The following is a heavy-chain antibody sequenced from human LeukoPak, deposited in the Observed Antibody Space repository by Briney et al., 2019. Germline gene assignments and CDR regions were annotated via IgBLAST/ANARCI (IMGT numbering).Heavy chain of an antibody. J-gene: IGHJ4*02. V-gene: IGHV3-15*01. CDR1: GFTFNNAW. D-gene: IGHD6-19*01. Sequence: GGSLRLSCAASGFTFNNAWMSWVRQAPGKGLEWVGRIKSKTDGGTTDYTAPVKGRFTISRDDSKNTLYLQMNSLKTEDTAVYYCTTDVSGWSPGVDYWGQGTLVTVSS. CDR2: IKSKTDGGTT. CDR3: TTDVSGWSPGVDY.